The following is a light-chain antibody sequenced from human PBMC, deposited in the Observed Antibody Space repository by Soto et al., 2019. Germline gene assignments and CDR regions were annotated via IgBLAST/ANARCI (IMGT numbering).Light chain of an antibody. J-gene: IGKJ1*01. V-gene: IGKV3-20*01. CDR2: GAS. Sequence: EVVLTQSPGTLSLSPGERATLSCRASQTINNNYLAWYQQKPGQAPRLLIYGASNRATGIPDRFSGSGSGTDFTLTISRLEPEESAMYYCQQYIHPPQTFGQGTKVEIK. CDR3: QQYIHPPQT. CDR1: QTINNNY.